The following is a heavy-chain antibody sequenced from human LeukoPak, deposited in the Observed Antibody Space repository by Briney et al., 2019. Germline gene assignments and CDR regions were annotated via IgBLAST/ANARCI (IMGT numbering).Heavy chain of an antibody. CDR1: GFTFSCYW. Sequence: GGSLRLSCAASGFTFSCYWMNWVRQAPGKGLEWVANIKQDGSEKYSVDSLKGRFTISRDNAKNSLYLQMNSLRAEDTAVYYCARDGVGAFDIWGQGTMVTVSS. J-gene: IGHJ3*02. V-gene: IGHV3-7*04. CDR2: IKQDGSEK. D-gene: IGHD3-10*01. CDR3: ARDGVGAFDI.